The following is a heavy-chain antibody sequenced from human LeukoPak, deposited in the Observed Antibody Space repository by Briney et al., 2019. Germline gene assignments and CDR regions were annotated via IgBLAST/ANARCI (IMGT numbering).Heavy chain of an antibody. CDR3: ARDAQLQYERWFDP. D-gene: IGHD2-2*02. J-gene: IGHJ5*02. CDR1: GGSISSGDYY. V-gene: IGHV4-30-4*08. Sequence: SETLSLTCTVSGGSISSGDYYWSWIRQPPGKGLEWIGYIYYSGSTYYNPSLKSRVTISVDTSKNQFSLKLSSVTAADTAVYYRARDAQLQYERWFDPWGQGTLVTVSS. CDR2: IYYSGST.